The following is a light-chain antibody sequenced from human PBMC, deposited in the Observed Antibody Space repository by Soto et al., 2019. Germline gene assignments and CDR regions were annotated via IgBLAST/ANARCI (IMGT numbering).Light chain of an antibody. CDR2: DVR. Sequence: QYALTQPASVSGSPGQSITISCTGTSSDVGGYNYVSWYQQHPGKATKLMIYDVRNRPSGVSNRFSGSKSVNTASLTISWLQAEDEADYYCSSYTTISTYVFGTGTKVTVL. J-gene: IGLJ1*01. CDR3: SSYTTISTYV. V-gene: IGLV2-14*01. CDR1: SSDVGGYNY.